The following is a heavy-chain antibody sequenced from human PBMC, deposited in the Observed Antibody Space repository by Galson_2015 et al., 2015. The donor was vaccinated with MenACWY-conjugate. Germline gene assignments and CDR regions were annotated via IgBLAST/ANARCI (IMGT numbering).Heavy chain of an antibody. CDR2: IYYSGST. CDR1: GGSISSYY. D-gene: IGHD4-17*01. CDR3: ARLVPTNRYGDPYYYYGMDV. Sequence: SETLSLTCTVSGGSISSYYWSWIRQPPGKGLEWIGYIYYSGSTNYNPSLKSRVTISVDTSKNQFSLKLSSVTAADTAVYYCARLVPTNRYGDPYYYYGMDVWGQGTTVTVSS. J-gene: IGHJ6*01. V-gene: IGHV4-59*01.